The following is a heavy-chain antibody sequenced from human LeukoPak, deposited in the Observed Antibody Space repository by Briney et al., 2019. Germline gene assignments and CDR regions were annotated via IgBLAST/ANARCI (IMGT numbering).Heavy chain of an antibody. Sequence: SETLSLTCTVSGGSISGYYWSWIRQPPGKGLEWIGYIYYSGSTNYNPSLKSRVTISVDTSKNQFSLKLSSVTAADTAVYYCARAAPSNYDFWSGYYWNWFDPWGQGTLVTVSS. CDR1: GGSISGYY. CDR3: ARAAPSNYDFWSGYYWNWFDP. V-gene: IGHV4-59*01. J-gene: IGHJ5*02. CDR2: IYYSGST. D-gene: IGHD3-3*01.